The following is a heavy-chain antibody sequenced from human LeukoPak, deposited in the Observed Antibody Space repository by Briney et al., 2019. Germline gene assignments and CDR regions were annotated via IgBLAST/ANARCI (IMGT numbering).Heavy chain of an antibody. CDR3: AAEGSSLGAFDI. D-gene: IGHD6-13*01. CDR2: ISYDGSNK. CDR1: GFTFSSYA. V-gene: IGHV3-30-3*01. J-gene: IGHJ3*02. Sequence: GRSLRLSCAASGFTFSSYAMHWVRQAPGKGLEWVAVISYDGSNKYYADSVKGRFTISRDNSKNTLYLQMNSLRAEDTAVYYCAAEGSSLGAFDIWGQGTMVTVSS.